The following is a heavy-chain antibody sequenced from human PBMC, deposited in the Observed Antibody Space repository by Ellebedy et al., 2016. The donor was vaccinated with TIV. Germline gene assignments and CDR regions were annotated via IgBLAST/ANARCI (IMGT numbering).Heavy chain of an antibody. Sequence: AASVKVSCKASGYTFTDYDINWVRQATGQGLEYLGWMKPGSGNTGYAQKFEGRVTMTRNTSTSTAYMELSSLRSDDTAVYYCVVGLFHPWGQGTLVSVFS. V-gene: IGHV1-8*01. J-gene: IGHJ5*02. CDR1: GYTFTDYD. CDR2: MKPGSGNT. CDR3: VVGLFHP. D-gene: IGHD3/OR15-3a*01.